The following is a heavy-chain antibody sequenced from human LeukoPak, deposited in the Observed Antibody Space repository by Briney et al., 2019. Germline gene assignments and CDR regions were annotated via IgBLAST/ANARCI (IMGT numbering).Heavy chain of an antibody. V-gene: IGHV4-34*01. Sequence: PSETLSLTCAVYGGSFSGYYWSWIRQPPGKGLEWIGEINHSGSTNYNPSLKNRVTISVDTSKNQFSLKLSSVTAADTAVYYCARYDSSGYPFFTIWGQGTMVTVSS. D-gene: IGHD3-22*01. CDR1: GGSFSGYY. CDR2: INHSGST. CDR3: ARYDSSGYPFFTI. J-gene: IGHJ3*02.